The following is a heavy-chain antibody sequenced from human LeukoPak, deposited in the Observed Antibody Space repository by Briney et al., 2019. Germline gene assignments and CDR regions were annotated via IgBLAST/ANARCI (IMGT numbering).Heavy chain of an antibody. V-gene: IGHV5-51*01. CDR3: ARRDCGGDCYSRGGFDY. Sequence: GESLKISCECSGYLFTNYWIGWVRQMPGKGLEWMGIIYPGDSDTRYSPSFQGQVTISADKSISTTYLQWSSLKASDTAMYYCARRDCGGDCYSRGGFDYWGQGSLVTVSS. CDR2: IYPGDSDT. CDR1: GYLFTNYW. D-gene: IGHD2-21*02. J-gene: IGHJ4*02.